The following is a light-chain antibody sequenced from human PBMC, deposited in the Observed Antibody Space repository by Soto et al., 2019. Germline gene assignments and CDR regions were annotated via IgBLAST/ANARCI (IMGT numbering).Light chain of an antibody. CDR3: RQRSIWPIT. V-gene: IGKV3D-20*02. Sequence: IGVTISAGALSLSPGERATLSCRASQSVSSNFLAWYQQKLGQAPRLLIYGASTRATGIPARFSGSGSGREFTPTIISIQPEDVAVYYCRQRSIWPITFGQGTRLEVK. J-gene: IGKJ5*01. CDR1: QSVSSNF. CDR2: GAS.